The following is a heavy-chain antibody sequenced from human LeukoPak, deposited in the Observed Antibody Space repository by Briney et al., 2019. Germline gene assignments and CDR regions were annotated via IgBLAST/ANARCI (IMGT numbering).Heavy chain of an antibody. CDR1: GFTFSSYG. V-gene: IGHV3-30*02. CDR2: IRYDGSNK. Sequence: GGSLRLSCAASGFTFSSYGMHWVRQAPGKGLEWVAFIRYDGSNKYYADSVKGRFTISRDNSKNTLYLQMNSLRAEDTAVYYCAKDLGGSYYGWFDPWGRGTLVTVSS. J-gene: IGHJ5*02. CDR3: AKDLGGSYYGWFDP. D-gene: IGHD1-26*01.